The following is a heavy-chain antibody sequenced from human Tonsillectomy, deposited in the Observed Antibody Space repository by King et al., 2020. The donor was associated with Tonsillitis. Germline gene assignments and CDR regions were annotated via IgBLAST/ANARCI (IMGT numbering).Heavy chain of an antibody. CDR2: IFSGGGT. CDR1: GFPVSGNY. V-gene: IGHV3-66*01. Sequence: VQLVESGGGLVQPGGSLRLSCAASGFPVSGNYMNWVRQAPGRGLEWVSVIFSGGGTYSADSVKGRFTISRDNSKNTVYLQMNSLRAEDTAAYYCARGPGSPYYYGMDVWGQGTTVTVSS. CDR3: ARGPGSPYYYGMDV. J-gene: IGHJ6*02. D-gene: IGHD3-10*01.